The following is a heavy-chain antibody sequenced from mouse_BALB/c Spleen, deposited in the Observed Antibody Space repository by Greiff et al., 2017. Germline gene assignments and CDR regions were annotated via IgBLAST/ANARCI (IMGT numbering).Heavy chain of an antibody. CDR3: ARSGITTATHYFDY. Sequence: EVKLMESGGGLVQPGGSRKLSCAASGFTFSSFGMHWVRQAPEKGLEWVAYISSGSSTIYYADTVKGRFTISRDNPKNTLFLQMTSLRSEDTAMYYCARSGITTATHYFDYWGQGTTLTVSS. J-gene: IGHJ2*01. D-gene: IGHD1-2*01. V-gene: IGHV5-17*02. CDR1: GFTFSSFG. CDR2: ISSGSSTI.